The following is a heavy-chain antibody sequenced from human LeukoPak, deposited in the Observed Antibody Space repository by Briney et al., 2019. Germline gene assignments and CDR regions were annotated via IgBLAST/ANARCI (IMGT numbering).Heavy chain of an antibody. J-gene: IGHJ4*02. D-gene: IGHD5-12*01. Sequence: GGSLRLSCAASGFTFSSYAMSWVRQAPEKGLEWVSAISGSGGSTYYADSVKGRFTISRDNSKNTLYLQMNSLRAEDTAVYYCAKRGAGYDSGLDYFDYWGQGTLVTVSS. CDR1: GFTFSSYA. CDR2: ISGSGGST. V-gene: IGHV3-23*01. CDR3: AKRGAGYDSGLDYFDY.